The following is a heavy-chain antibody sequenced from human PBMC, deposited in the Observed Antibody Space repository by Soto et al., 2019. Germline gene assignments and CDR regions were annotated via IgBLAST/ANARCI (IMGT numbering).Heavy chain of an antibody. CDR3: AREWAFGYDILTGSYYFDY. D-gene: IGHD3-9*01. J-gene: IGHJ4*02. Sequence: GGSLRLSCAASGFTFSSYAMSWVRQAPGKGLEWVSYISSSSSTIYYADSVKGRFTISRDNAKNSLYLQMNSLRDEDTAVYYCAREWAFGYDILTGSYYFDYWGQGTLVTVSS. CDR1: GFTFSSYA. V-gene: IGHV3-48*02. CDR2: ISSSSSTI.